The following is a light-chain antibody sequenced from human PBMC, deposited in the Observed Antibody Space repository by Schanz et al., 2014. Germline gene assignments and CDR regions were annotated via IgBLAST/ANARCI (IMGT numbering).Light chain of an antibody. CDR2: GAS. CDR1: QSVSRNY. Sequence: EIVLTQSPGTLSLSPGERATLSCRASQSVSRNYLAWYQQKPGQAPRLVIYGASIRAAGIPDRFSGSGSVTDFTLTISRLEPEDFAVYYCQQYGSSPYTFGQGTKLEIK. J-gene: IGKJ2*01. V-gene: IGKV3-20*01. CDR3: QQYGSSPYT.